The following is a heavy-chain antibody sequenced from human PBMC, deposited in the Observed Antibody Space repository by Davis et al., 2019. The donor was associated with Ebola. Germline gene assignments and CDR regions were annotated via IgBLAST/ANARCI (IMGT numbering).Heavy chain of an antibody. J-gene: IGHJ5*02. D-gene: IGHD6-13*01. CDR3: ARGSRSSWYEWFDP. Sequence: AASVKASCMASGYTFTSYDINWVRQATGQGLEWMGWMNPNSGGTKYAQKFQGWVTMTRDTSISTAYMELSRLRSDDTAVYYCARGSRSSWYEWFDPWGQGTLVTVSS. V-gene: IGHV1-2*04. CDR2: MNPNSGGT. CDR1: GYTFTSYD.